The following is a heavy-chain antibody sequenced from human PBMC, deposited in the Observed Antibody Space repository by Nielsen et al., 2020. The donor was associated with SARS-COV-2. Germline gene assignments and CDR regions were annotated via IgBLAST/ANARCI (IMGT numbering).Heavy chain of an antibody. V-gene: IGHV3-33*08. J-gene: IGHJ3*02. Sequence: GESLKISCAASGFTFSSYAMHWVRQAPGKGLEWVAVIWYDGSNKYYADSVKGRFTISRDNSKNTLYLQMNSLRAEDTAVYYCATFSGSGSYYSIDAFDIWGQGTMVTVSS. CDR3: ATFSGSGSYYSIDAFDI. CDR2: IWYDGSNK. CDR1: GFTFSSYA. D-gene: IGHD3-10*01.